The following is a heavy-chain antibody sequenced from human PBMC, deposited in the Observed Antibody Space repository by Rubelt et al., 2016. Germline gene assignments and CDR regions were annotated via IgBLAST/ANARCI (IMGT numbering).Heavy chain of an antibody. CDR3: ARARDDGSDYYYVY. V-gene: IGHV4-34*01. J-gene: IGHJ4*02. CDR1: GGSFSGYY. CDR2: VSYSGRT. Sequence: QVQLQQWGAGLLKPSETLSLTSAVYGGSFSGYYWGWIRQPPGKELERLGRVSYSGRTYYNPSLKSRSSMSADTSKNQFALELSSVTAAETAVYYCARARDDGSDYYYVYWGQGTLVTVSS. D-gene: IGHD3-22*01.